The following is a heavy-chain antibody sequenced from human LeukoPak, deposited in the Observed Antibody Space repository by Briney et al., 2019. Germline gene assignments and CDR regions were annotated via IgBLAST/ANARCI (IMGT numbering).Heavy chain of an antibody. CDR3: ARNRAGYGSYYYGMDV. CDR2: IYYSGST. V-gene: IGHV4-59*08. J-gene: IGHJ6*02. D-gene: IGHD2-15*01. Sequence: SETLSLTCAVYGGSFSGYYWSWIRQPPGKGLEWIGYIYYSGSTNYNPSLKSRVTISVDTSKNQFSLKLSSVTAADTAVYYCARNRAGYGSYYYGMDVWGQGTTVTVSS. CDR1: GGSFSGYY.